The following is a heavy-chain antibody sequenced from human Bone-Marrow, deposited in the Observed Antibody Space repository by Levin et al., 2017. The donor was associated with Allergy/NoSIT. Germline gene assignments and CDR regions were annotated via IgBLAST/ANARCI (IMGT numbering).Heavy chain of an antibody. V-gene: IGHV4-31*03. CDR1: GDSISSGGYY. Sequence: SQTLSLTCTVSGDSISSGGYYWSWIHQHPGKGLEWIGYIYYSGNTYYNPSLKGRLSISVVTSKNQFSLRLNSVTAADTAVYFCARYNGYDFDYWGQGTLVTVSS. CDR3: ARYNGYDFDY. D-gene: IGHD5-12*01. J-gene: IGHJ4*02. CDR2: IYYSGNT.